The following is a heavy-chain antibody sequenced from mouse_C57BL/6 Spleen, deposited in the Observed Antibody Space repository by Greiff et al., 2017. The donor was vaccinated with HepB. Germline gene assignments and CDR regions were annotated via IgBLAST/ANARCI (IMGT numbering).Heavy chain of an antibody. D-gene: IGHD2-5*01. Sequence: QVQLQQSGPELVKPGASVKISCKASGYAFSSSWMNWVKQRPGKGLEWIGRIYPGDGDTNYNGKFKGKATLTADKSSSTAYMQLSSLTSEDSAVYFCARDYSNYEDYFDYWGQGTTLTVSS. CDR2: IYPGDGDT. CDR3: ARDYSNYEDYFDY. J-gene: IGHJ2*01. CDR1: GYAFSSSW. V-gene: IGHV1-82*01.